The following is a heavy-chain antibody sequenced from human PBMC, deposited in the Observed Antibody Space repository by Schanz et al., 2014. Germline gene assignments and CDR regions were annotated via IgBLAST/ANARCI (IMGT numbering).Heavy chain of an antibody. J-gene: IGHJ5*01. CDR3: AKQHIVRGVIYLNWFDS. CDR2: ISGSSRTI. D-gene: IGHD3-10*01. V-gene: IGHV3-48*01. CDR1: GFGLSSYS. Sequence: EVQLVESGGGLIQPGGSLRLSCAASGFGLSSYSMNWVRQAPGKGLEWVSYISGSSRTIYYADSMKGRFTISRDNSKNTVRLQMNSLRAEDTAVYYCAKQHIVRGVIYLNWFDSWGQGTLVTVSS.